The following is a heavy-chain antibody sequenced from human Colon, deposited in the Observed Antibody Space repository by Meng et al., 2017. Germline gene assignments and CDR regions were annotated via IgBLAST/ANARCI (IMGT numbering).Heavy chain of an antibody. J-gene: IGHJ4*02. D-gene: IGHD1-26*01. CDR2: SNTNTGHP. Sequence: QVQMLQSGSELKKPGASVRISCKTAGYSFTFFAMNWVRQAPGRGLEWMGWSNTNTGHPTYDEDFTGRFVFSLDTYATTAYLEINSLRPDDTAVYYCAREGSDSYIDHWGQGTLVTVSS. CDR3: AREGSDSYIDH. V-gene: IGHV7-4-1*02. CDR1: GYSFTFFA.